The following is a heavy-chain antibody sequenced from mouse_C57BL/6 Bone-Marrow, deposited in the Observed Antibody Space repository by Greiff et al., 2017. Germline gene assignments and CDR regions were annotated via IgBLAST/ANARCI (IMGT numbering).Heavy chain of an antibody. CDR2: IYPGSGST. CDR1: GYTFTSYW. Sequence: QVQLQQSGAELVKPGASVKMSCKASGYTFTSYWITWVKQRPGQGLEWIGDIYPGSGSTNYNEKFKSKATLTVDTSSSTAYMQLSSLTSEDSAVYYCARLITTVVAPYAMDYWGQGTSVTVSS. CDR3: ARLITTVVAPYAMDY. D-gene: IGHD1-1*01. J-gene: IGHJ4*01. V-gene: IGHV1-55*01.